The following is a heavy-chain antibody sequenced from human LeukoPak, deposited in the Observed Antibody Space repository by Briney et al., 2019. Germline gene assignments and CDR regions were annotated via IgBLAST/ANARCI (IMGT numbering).Heavy chain of an antibody. J-gene: IGHJ4*02. CDR3: ARAGIAAAGTGGFDY. CDR2: IIPIFGTA. V-gene: IGHV1-69*13. Sequence: SAKVSCKASGGTFSSYAISWVRQAPGQGLEWMGGIIPIFGTANYAQKFQGRVTITADESTSTAYMELSSLRSEDTAVYYCARAGIAAAGTGGFDYWGQGTLVTVSS. CDR1: GGTFSSYA. D-gene: IGHD6-13*01.